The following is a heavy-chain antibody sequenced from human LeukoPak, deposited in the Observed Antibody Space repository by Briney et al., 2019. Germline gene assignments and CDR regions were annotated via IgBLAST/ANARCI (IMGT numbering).Heavy chain of an antibody. V-gene: IGHV4-39*01. Sequence: SETLSLTCTVSGGSISSSYYWGRIRQPPGKGLEWIGSIYYSGSTYYNPSLKSRVTISVDTSKNQFSLKLSSVTAADTAVYYCARSFHAGTTSVGGEVIWGQGTLVTVSS. CDR2: IYYSGST. J-gene: IGHJ4*02. D-gene: IGHD1-1*01. CDR1: GGSISSSYY. CDR3: ARSFHAGTTSVGGEVI.